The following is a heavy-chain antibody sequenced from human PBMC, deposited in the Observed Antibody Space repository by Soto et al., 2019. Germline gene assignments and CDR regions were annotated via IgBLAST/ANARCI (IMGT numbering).Heavy chain of an antibody. Sequence: GGSLRLSCAASGFTFSSYAMHWVRQAPGKGLEWVAAISYDGSNKYYADTVKGRFTISRDNSKNTLSLQMNSLRAEDTAVYYCARGPSSLTRFDYWGQGILVTVSS. D-gene: IGHD2-2*01. CDR3: ARGPSSLTRFDY. V-gene: IGHV3-30-3*01. CDR1: GFTFSSYA. CDR2: ISYDGSNK. J-gene: IGHJ4*02.